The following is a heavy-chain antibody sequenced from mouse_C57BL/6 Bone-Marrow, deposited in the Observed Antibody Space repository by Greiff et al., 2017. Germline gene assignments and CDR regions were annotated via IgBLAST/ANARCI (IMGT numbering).Heavy chain of an antibody. D-gene: IGHD2-3*01. Sequence: QVQLQQPGAELVRPGTSVKLSCKASGYTFTSYWMHWVKQRPGQGLEWIGVIDPSDSYTNYNQKLKGKATLTVDTSSSTAYMQLSSLTSEDSAVYYCARIDGYTFDYWGQGTTLTVSS. CDR1: GYTFTSYW. J-gene: IGHJ2*01. CDR3: ARIDGYTFDY. V-gene: IGHV1-59*01. CDR2: IDPSDSYT.